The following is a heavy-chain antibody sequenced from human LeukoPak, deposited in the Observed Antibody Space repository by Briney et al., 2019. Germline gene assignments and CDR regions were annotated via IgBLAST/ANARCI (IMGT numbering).Heavy chain of an antibody. CDR1: GYTFTSYY. D-gene: IGHD2-15*01. Sequence: ASVKVSFTASGYTFTSYYMHWVRQAPGQGLEWMGIINPSGGSTSYAQKFQGRVTMTGDTSTSTVYMELSSLRSEDTAVYYCARVMVVAARDPLDPWGQGTLVTVSS. J-gene: IGHJ5*02. CDR2: INPSGGST. V-gene: IGHV1-46*01. CDR3: ARVMVVAARDPLDP.